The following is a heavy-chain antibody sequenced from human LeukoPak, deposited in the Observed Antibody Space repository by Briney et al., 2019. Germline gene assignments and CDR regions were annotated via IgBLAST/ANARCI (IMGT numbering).Heavy chain of an antibody. J-gene: IGHJ4*02. Sequence: GGSLRLSCAASGVTFSNYVMSWVRQAPGKGLEWVSAIGGGATTYYADYVKGRFTISRDNSKNTLYLQMNSLRAEDTAIYYCAKAGRRQAVAGWIDYWGQGTLVTVS. V-gene: IGHV3-23*01. D-gene: IGHD6-19*01. CDR2: IGGGATT. CDR1: GVTFSNYV. CDR3: AKAGRRQAVAGWIDY.